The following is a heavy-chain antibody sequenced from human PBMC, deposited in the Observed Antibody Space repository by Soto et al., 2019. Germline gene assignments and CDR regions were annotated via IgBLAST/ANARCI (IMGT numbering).Heavy chain of an antibody. D-gene: IGHD6-13*01. Sequence: SETLSLTCTVSGGSISSYYWSWIRQPAGKGLEWIGRIYTSGSTNYNPSLKSRVTMSVDTSKNQFSLKLSSVTAADTAVYYCARSYRTEQQLVGNYWGQGTLVTVSS. J-gene: IGHJ4*02. CDR3: ARSYRTEQQLVGNY. CDR1: GGSISSYY. CDR2: IYTSGST. V-gene: IGHV4-4*07.